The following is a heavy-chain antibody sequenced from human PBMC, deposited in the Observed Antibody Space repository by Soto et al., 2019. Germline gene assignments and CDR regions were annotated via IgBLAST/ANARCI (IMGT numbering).Heavy chain of an antibody. Sequence: KESGPTLVKPTQTLTLTCTFSGFSFSTGAVGVGWIRQPPGKALEFLALIYWDDDKRYRPSLKNKITITKDTSRNQVVLTMXXXDPEDTATYXXXXVYWAASGTRYYFDHWGQGTLVTVSS. J-gene: IGHJ4*02. D-gene: IGHD6-13*01. CDR3: XXVYWAASGTRYYFDH. CDR2: IYWDDDK. CDR1: GFSFSTGAVG. V-gene: IGHV2-5*02.